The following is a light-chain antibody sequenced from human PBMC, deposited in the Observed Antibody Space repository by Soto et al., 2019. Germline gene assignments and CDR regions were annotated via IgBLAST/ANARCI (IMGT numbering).Light chain of an antibody. J-gene: IGKJ1*01. CDR2: GAS. Sequence: EIVLTQSPGTLSLSPGERATLSCRASQSVSSSYLAWYQQKPGQAPRLLIYGASSRATGIPDRFSGGGSGTDFTLTISRLEPEDFAVYYSQHYGSPQTFGQGTKAEIK. V-gene: IGKV3-20*01. CDR3: QHYGSPQT. CDR1: QSVSSSY.